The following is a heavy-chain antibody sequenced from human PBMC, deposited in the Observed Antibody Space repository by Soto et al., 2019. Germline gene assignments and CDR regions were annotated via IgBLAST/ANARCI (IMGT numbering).Heavy chain of an antibody. D-gene: IGHD3-9*01. V-gene: IGHV3-33*01. Sequence: QVQLVESGGGVVQPGRSLRLSCAASGFTFSSYGMHWVRQAPGKGLEWVAVIWYDGSNKYYADSVKGRFTISRDNSKNPRYLQMISLRAEDTAGYYCAAGRYFDWLPLDYWGQGTLVTVSS. CDR1: GFTFSSYG. J-gene: IGHJ4*02. CDR2: IWYDGSNK. CDR3: AAGRYFDWLPLDY.